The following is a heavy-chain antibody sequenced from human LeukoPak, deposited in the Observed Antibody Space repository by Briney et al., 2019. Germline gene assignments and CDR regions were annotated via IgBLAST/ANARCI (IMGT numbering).Heavy chain of an antibody. CDR2: INHSGST. Sequence: PSETLSLTCAVYGGSFSGYYWSWIRQPPGKGLEWIGEINHSGSTNHNPSLKSRVTISVDTSKNQFSLKLSSVTAADTAVYYCARDRFDDSNGYYYHYYYYMDVWGKGTTVTVSS. D-gene: IGHD3-22*01. CDR1: GGSFSGYY. J-gene: IGHJ6*03. CDR3: ARDRFDDSNGYYYHYYYYMDV. V-gene: IGHV4-34*01.